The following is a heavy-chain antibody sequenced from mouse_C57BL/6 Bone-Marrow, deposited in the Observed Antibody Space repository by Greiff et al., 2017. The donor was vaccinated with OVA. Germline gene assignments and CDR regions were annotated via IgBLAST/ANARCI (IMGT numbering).Heavy chain of an antibody. Sequence: QVQLQQPGPELVKPGASVKLSCKASGYTFTSYWMHWVKQRPGQGLEWIGNINPSNGGTNYNEKFKSKATLTVDKSSSTAYMQLSSLTSEDSAVYYCARSEPMITRTIAMDYWGQGTSVTVSS. CDR2: INPSNGGT. D-gene: IGHD2-4*01. V-gene: IGHV1-53*01. J-gene: IGHJ4*01. CDR1: GYTFTSYW. CDR3: ARSEPMITRTIAMDY.